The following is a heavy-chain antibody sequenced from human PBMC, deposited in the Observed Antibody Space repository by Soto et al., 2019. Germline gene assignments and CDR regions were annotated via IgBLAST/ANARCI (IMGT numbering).Heavy chain of an antibody. CDR1: GYTCTSYG. V-gene: IGHV1-18*04. CDR3: ARPRKNWNYVNWYFDL. D-gene: IGHD1-7*01. J-gene: IGHJ2*01. CDR2: ISAYNGNT. Sequence: QVQLVQSGAEVKKPGASVKVSCKASGYTCTSYGISWVRQAPGQGLEWMGCISAYNGNTNYAQKLQGRVTMTTDTSTSTAYMELRSLRSDDTAVYYCARPRKNWNYVNWYFDLWGRGTLVTVSS.